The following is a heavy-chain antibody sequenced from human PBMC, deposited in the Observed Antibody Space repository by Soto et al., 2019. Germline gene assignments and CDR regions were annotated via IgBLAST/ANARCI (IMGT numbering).Heavy chain of an antibody. D-gene: IGHD3-22*01. Sequence: PGGSLRLSCAASGFTFSSYGMHWVRQAPGKGLEWVAVIWYDGSNKYYADSVKGRFTISRDNSKNTLYLQMNSLRAEDTAVYYCARVSAPSMIVVVKVPGGAFDIWGQGTMVTVSS. V-gene: IGHV3-33*01. J-gene: IGHJ3*02. CDR1: GFTFSSYG. CDR3: ARVSAPSMIVVVKVPGGAFDI. CDR2: IWYDGSNK.